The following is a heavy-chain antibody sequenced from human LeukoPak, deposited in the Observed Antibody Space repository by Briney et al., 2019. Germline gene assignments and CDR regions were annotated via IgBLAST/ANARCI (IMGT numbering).Heavy chain of an antibody. D-gene: IGHD5-18*01. J-gene: IGHJ4*02. CDR1: GGSIGGYY. CDR3: ARYSYGGFYFDY. CDR2: LYYSGST. V-gene: IGHV4-59*08. Sequence: KPSETLSFNCSVSGGSIGGYYWSWLRQPPGKGLEWIGYLYYSGSTTYNPSLKSRVTISLDTSKNQFSLKLSSVTAADTAVYYCARYSYGGFYFDYWGQGTLVTVSS.